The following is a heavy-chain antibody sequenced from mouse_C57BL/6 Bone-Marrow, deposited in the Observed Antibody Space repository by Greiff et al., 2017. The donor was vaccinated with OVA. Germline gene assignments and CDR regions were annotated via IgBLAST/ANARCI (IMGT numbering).Heavy chain of an antibody. V-gene: IGHV14-4*01. Sequence: VHVKQSGAELVRPGASVKLSCTASGFNIKDDYMYWVKQRPEQGLEWIGWIDPENGATEYASKFPGRATIAADPSSSTAYLQLISLSSEDTAVYYCTTLSSWLAYWGPGTLVTVSA. J-gene: IGHJ3*01. CDR2: IDPENGAT. CDR3: TTLSSWLAY. CDR1: GFNIKDDY.